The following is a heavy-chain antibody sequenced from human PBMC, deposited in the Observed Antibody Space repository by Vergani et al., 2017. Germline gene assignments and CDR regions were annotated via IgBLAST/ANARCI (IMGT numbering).Heavy chain of an antibody. CDR3: ARLSGSGPADY. D-gene: IGHD3-3*01. Sequence: QLQLQESGPGLVKPSETLSLTCTVSGGSISSSSYYWSWIRQPPGKGLEWIGEINHSGSTNYNPSLKSRVTISVDTSKNQFSLKLSSVTAADTAVYYCARLSGSGPADYWGQGTLVTVSS. V-gene: IGHV4-39*07. J-gene: IGHJ4*02. CDR1: GGSISSSSYY. CDR2: INHSGST.